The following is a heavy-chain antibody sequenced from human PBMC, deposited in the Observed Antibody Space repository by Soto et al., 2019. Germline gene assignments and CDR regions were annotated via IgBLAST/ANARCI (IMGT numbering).Heavy chain of an antibody. J-gene: IGHJ5*02. CDR3: ARAVSRYYGSGGEENWFDP. Sequence: QVQLVQSGAEVKKPGASVKVSCKASGYTFTSYGISWVRQAPGQGLEWMGWISAYNGNTNYAQKLQGRVTMTTDTSTSTAYMELRSLRSYDTAVYYCARAVSRYYGSGGEENWFDPWGQGTLVTVSS. CDR1: GYTFTSYG. D-gene: IGHD3-10*01. V-gene: IGHV1-18*01. CDR2: ISAYNGNT.